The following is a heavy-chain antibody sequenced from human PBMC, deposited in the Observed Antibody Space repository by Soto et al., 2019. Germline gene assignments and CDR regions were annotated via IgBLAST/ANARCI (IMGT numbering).Heavy chain of an antibody. J-gene: IGHJ5*02. CDR2: INSDGSST. Sequence: GGSLRLSCAASGFTFSSYWMHWVRQAPGKGLVWVSRINSDGSSTSYADSVKGRFTISRDNAKNTLYLQMNSLRAEDTAVYYCARAFTIFGVVPDWFDPWGQGTLVTVSS. D-gene: IGHD3-3*01. CDR3: ARAFTIFGVVPDWFDP. V-gene: IGHV3-74*01. CDR1: GFTFSSYW.